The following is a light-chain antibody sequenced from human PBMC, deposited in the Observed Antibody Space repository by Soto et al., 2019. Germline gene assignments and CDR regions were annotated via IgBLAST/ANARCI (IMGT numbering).Light chain of an antibody. J-gene: IGKJ2*01. CDR3: QHYDGSPWT. Sequence: ETVLTQAPGTVSLSPGERATLSCTTSQTVNSDYLAWYQQKPDQAPRLLIYGVFNRATGIPDRFSGSGSGTYFTLTISRLEPEDAAVYYCQHYDGSPWTFVQGTNLEI. CDR1: QTVNSDY. V-gene: IGKV3-20*01. CDR2: GVF.